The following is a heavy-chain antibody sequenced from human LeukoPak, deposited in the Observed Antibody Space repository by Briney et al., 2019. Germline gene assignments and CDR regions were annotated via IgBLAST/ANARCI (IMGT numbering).Heavy chain of an antibody. CDR1: GFTFSSYG. CDR2: IRYDGSNK. CDR3: ARNYLGGWPGLYSSSWFPYYYYGMDV. V-gene: IGHV3-30*02. D-gene: IGHD6-13*01. Sequence: AGGSLRLSCAASGFTFSSYGMHWVRQAPGKGLEWVAFIRYDGSNKYYADSVKGRFTISRDNSKNTLYLQMNSLRAEDTAVYYCARNYLGGWPGLYSSSWFPYYYYGMDVWGQGTTVTVSS. J-gene: IGHJ6*02.